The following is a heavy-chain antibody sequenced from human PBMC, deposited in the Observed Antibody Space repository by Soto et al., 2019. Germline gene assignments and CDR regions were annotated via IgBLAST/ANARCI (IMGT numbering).Heavy chain of an antibody. CDR3: ARDGDGRMTTNPDYYNDMDV. V-gene: IGHV4-4*07. CDR2: IYATGTT. CDR1: GASISGFY. Sequence: SETLSLTCTVSGASISGFYWSWIRKSAGKGLEWIGRIYATGTTDYNPSLKSRVMMSVDTSKKQFSLKLRSVTAADTAVYYCARDGDGRMTTNPDYYNDMDVWGPRTTVTVSS. J-gene: IGHJ6*02. D-gene: IGHD4-4*01.